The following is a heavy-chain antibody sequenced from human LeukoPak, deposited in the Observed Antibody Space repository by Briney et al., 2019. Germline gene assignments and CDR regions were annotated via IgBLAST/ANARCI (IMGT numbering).Heavy chain of an antibody. J-gene: IGHJ4*02. V-gene: IGHV3-23*01. Sequence: GGSLRLSCAASGFTFNNYAMSWVRQAPGKGLEWVSTISGSGDSTYSADSVKGRFTISRDNSKNTLYLQMNSLRAEDTAVYYCAKGPDGSGSYFKTYHLDYWGQGTLVTVSS. CDR1: GFTFNNYA. CDR2: ISGSGDST. CDR3: AKGPDGSGSYFKTYHLDY. D-gene: IGHD3-10*01.